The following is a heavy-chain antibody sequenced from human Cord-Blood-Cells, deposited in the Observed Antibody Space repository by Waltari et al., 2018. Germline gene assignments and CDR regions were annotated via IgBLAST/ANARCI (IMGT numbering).Heavy chain of an antibody. V-gene: IGHV1-24*01. D-gene: IGHD2-8*01. Sequence: QVQLVQSGAEVKKPGASVKVSCKVSGYTLTALSIQWVRQAPGKGLEWIGGFDPDDGETSYAQKFQGRVTMTEDTSTDTAYMELSSLRSEETAGYYSATDLGVFHAFDIWGQGTMVTGSS. CDR1: GYTLTALS. CDR3: ATDLGVFHAFDI. J-gene: IGHJ3*02. CDR2: FDPDDGET.